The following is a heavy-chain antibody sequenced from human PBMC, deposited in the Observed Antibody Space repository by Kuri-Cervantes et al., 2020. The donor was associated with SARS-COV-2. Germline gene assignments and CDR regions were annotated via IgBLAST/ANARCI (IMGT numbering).Heavy chain of an antibody. J-gene: IGHJ6*03. D-gene: IGHD3-22*01. CDR1: GGSTSSSSYY. CDR2: MFYTGST. V-gene: IGHV4-39*01. CDR3: ARHMPGTAYYDTSGYYKRNYYYYMDV. Sequence: SETLSLTCTVSGGSTSSSSYYWGWIRQTPGKGLEGIGRMFYTGSTYYNPSLQSRVTIALDTSRNQFSLKLRSVTAADTAVYYCARHMPGTAYYDTSGYYKRNYYYYMDVWGKGTTVTVSS.